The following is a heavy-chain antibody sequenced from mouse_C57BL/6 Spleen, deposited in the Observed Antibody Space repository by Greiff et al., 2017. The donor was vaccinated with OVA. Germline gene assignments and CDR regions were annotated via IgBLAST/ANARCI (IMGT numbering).Heavy chain of an antibody. CDR2: INPYNGDT. J-gene: IGHJ4*01. CDR3: ARGLHGSSYGYAMDY. Sequence: VTLKESGPELVKPGASVKISCKASGYSFTGYFMNWVKQSHGKSLEWIGRINPYNGDTFYNQKFKGKATLTVDKSSSTAHMELLSLTSEDFAVYYCARGLHGSSYGYAMDYWGQGTSVTVSS. CDR1: GYSFTGYF. D-gene: IGHD1-1*01. V-gene: IGHV1-37*01.